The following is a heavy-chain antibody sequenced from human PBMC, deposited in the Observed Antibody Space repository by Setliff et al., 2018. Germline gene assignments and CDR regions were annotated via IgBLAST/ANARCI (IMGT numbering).Heavy chain of an antibody. D-gene: IGHD3-3*01. J-gene: IGHJ5*02. CDR2: IYSGGST. CDR3: ARDSRARITIFGVVTNWFDP. Sequence: PGGSLRLSCAASGFTVSSNYMSWIRQAPGKGLEWVSVIYSGGSTYYADSVKGRFTISRDNSKNTLYLQMNSLRAEDTAVYYCARDSRARITIFGVVTNWFDPWGQGTLVTVSS. V-gene: IGHV3-66*01. CDR1: GFTVSSNY.